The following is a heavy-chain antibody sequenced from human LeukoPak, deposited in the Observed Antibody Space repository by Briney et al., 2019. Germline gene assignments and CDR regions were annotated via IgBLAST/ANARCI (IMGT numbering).Heavy chain of an antibody. CDR1: GFTFSSYW. J-gene: IGHJ4*02. CDR3: ARDPGAMVPGLVDY. CDR2: ISYDGSNK. V-gene: IGHV3-30-3*01. D-gene: IGHD3-10*01. Sequence: PGGSLRLSCAASGFTFSSYWMHWVRQAPGKGLEWVAVISYDGSNKYYADSVKGRFTISRDNSKNTLYLQMNSLRAEDTAVYYCARDPGAMVPGLVDYWGQGTLVTVSS.